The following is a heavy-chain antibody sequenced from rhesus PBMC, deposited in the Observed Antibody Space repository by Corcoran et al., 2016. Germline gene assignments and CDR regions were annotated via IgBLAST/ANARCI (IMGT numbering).Heavy chain of an antibody. D-gene: IGHD3-16*01. CDR3: AVTAYYSGSDFDY. CDR2: INGDGGTT. J-gene: IGHJ4*01. Sequence: EVQLVETGGGLVQPGGSLKLSCAASGFTFSSYGMSWVRQAPGKGLEWVLAINGDGGTTYYADSVKCRFTISRDNSKNTLSLQMNSLRAEDTAVYYCAVTAYYSGSDFDYWGQGVLVTVSS. CDR1: GFTFSSYG. V-gene: IGHV3S5*01.